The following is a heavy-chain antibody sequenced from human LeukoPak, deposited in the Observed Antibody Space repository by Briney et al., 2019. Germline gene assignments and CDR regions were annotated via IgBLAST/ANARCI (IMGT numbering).Heavy chain of an antibody. J-gene: IGHJ4*02. V-gene: IGHV3-30*04. Sequence: PGRSLRLSCAASAFTFSSYAMHWVRQAPGKGLEWVAVISYDGSSKYYADSVKGRFTISRDNSKNTLYLQMNSLRAEDTAVYYCARDLYYWGQGTLVTVSS. CDR3: ARDLYY. CDR1: AFTFSSYA. CDR2: ISYDGSSK.